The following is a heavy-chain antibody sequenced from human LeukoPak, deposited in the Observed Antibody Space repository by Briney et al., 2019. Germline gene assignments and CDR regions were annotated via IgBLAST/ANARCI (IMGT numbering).Heavy chain of an antibody. CDR3: SGDRGREGGFDS. J-gene: IGHJ4*02. Sequence: SETLSLTCTVSDGSISGFHWSWIRQPPGKAPEWIAYIHYTGNSHYNPSLKSRVTISVDTSKNQFSLKLSSVTAADTAVYYCSGDRGREGGFDSWGRGTLVTVSS. V-gene: IGHV4-59*03. CDR2: IHYTGNS. D-gene: IGHD1-26*01. CDR1: DGSISGFH.